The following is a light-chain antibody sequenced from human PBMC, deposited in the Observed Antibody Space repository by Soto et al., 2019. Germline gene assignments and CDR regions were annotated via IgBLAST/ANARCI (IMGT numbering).Light chain of an antibody. CDR3: QRYGSLPYT. CDR1: QSVSSSY. J-gene: IGKJ2*01. CDR2: DAS. V-gene: IGKV3-20*01. Sequence: ESVLTQAPRTLYLSPGEGATLSCRASQSVSSSYLAWYQQKPGQAPRLLIYDASSRATGIPDRFSGSGSGTDFTLTISRLEPEDFAVYYCQRYGSLPYTFGQGTKVDIK.